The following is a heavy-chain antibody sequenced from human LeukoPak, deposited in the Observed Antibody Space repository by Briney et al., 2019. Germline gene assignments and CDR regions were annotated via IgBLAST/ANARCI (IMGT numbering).Heavy chain of an antibody. Sequence: MTSETLSLTCTVSGGSISSYYWSWIRQPPGKGLEWIGRIYTSGSTNYNPSLKSRVTMSVDTSKNQFSLKLSSVTAADTAVYYCARDSSGYRIGDFDYWGQGTLVTVSS. CDR3: ARDSSGYRIGDFDY. CDR1: GGSISSYY. CDR2: IYTSGST. J-gene: IGHJ4*02. D-gene: IGHD3-22*01. V-gene: IGHV4-4*07.